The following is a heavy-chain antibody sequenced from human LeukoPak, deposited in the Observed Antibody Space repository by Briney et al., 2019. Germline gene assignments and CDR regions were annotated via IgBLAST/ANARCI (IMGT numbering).Heavy chain of an antibody. Sequence: GASVKVSCKASGGTFSSYAISWVRQATGQGLEWMGWMNPNSGNTGYVQKFQGRVTMTRNTSISTAYMELSSLTSEDTAMYYCAILWFGDGFAFDYWGQGTLVTVSS. J-gene: IGHJ4*02. CDR1: GGTFSSYA. V-gene: IGHV1-8*02. CDR3: AILWFGDGFAFDY. D-gene: IGHD3-10*01. CDR2: MNPNSGNT.